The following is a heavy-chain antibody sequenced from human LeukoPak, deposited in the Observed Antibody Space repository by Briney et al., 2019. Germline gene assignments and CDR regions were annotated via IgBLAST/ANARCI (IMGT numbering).Heavy chain of an antibody. D-gene: IGHD2-2*02. CDR3: AKDIPKMIEDDY. CDR2: ISAEGGNT. V-gene: IGHV3-23*01. J-gene: IGHJ4*02. CDR1: GFTFSSYA. Sequence: PGGSLRLSCAASGFTFSSYAMSWVRQAPGKGLEWVSAISAEGGNTYYADSVKGRFTISRDNSRKMLYLQMNSLRAEDTAVYYCAKDIPKMIEDDYWDQGTLVTVSS.